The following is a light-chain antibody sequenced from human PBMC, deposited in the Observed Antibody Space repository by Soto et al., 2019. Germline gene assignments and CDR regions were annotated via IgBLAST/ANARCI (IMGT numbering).Light chain of an antibody. V-gene: IGLV1-40*01. Sequence: QSVLTQPPSVCGAPGQRVTISCTGSSSNIGAGYDVHWYQQLPGTAPKLLIYGNSNRPSGVPDRFSGSKSGTSASLAITGLQAEEEADYYCQSYDSSLSGSVFGGGTKLTVL. CDR2: GNS. J-gene: IGLJ2*01. CDR1: SSNIGAGYD. CDR3: QSYDSSLSGSV.